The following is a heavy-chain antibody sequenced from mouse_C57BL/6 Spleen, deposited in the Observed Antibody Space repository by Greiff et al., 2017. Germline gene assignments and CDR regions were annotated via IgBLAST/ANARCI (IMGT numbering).Heavy chain of an antibody. CDR3: ARGNLYAMDY. V-gene: IGHV1-69*01. Sequence: QVQLKQPGAELVMPGASVKLSCKASGYTFTSYWMHWVKQRPGQGLEWIGEIDPSDSYTNYNQKFKGKSTLTVDKSSSTAYMQLSSLTSEDSAVYYCARGNLYAMDYWGQGTSVTVSS. CDR2: IDPSDSYT. J-gene: IGHJ4*01. D-gene: IGHD2-1*01. CDR1: GYTFTSYW.